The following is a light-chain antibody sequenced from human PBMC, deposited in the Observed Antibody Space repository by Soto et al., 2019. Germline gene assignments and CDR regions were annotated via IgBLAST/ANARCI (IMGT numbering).Light chain of an antibody. CDR1: SSDVGGYKY. CDR3: SSYTSSSPCV. CDR2: EVS. V-gene: IGLV2-14*01. J-gene: IGLJ1*01. Sequence: QSALTQPASVSGPPGQSITISCTGTSSDVGGYKYVSWYQQYPGKAPKLMMYEVSNRPSGVSNRFSGSKSGNTASLTISGLQAEDEADYYCSSYTSSSPCVFGTGTKVTVL.